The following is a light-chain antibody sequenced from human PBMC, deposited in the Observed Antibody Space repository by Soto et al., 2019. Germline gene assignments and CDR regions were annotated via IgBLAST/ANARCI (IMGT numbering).Light chain of an antibody. CDR3: QRGNWPFS. Sequence: EIVLTQSPATLSLSPGERATLSCRASQSVSSYLAWYQQKPGQAPRLLIYDASNRATGIPARFSGSGSDTDFSLTISDRGPENFAVLYCQRGNWPFSCGQGTRLDFK. V-gene: IGKV3-11*01. CDR2: DAS. J-gene: IGKJ5*01. CDR1: QSVSSY.